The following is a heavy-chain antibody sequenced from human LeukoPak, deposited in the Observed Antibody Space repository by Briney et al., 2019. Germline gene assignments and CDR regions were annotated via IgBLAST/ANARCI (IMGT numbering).Heavy chain of an antibody. V-gene: IGHV3-30*02. CDR2: IRYDGSNK. CDR1: GFTFSSYG. CDR3: ARVILLWFGELFDY. J-gene: IGHJ4*02. D-gene: IGHD3-10*01. Sequence: GGSLRLSCAASGFTFSSYGMHWVRQAPGKGLEWVAFIRYDGSNKYYADSVKGRFTISRDNSKNTLYLQMNSLRAEDTAVYYCARVILLWFGELFDYWGQGTLVTVSS.